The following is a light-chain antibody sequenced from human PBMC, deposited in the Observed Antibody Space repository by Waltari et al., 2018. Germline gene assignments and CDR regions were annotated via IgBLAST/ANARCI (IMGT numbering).Light chain of an antibody. J-gene: IGKJ5*01. CDR2: DAS. Sequence: EIVLTQSPATLSLSPGERATLSCRTSQSVNSYLAWYQHKPGQAPRLLIYDASNRATGIPARFSGGGSGTDFTLTISSLEPDDFALYYCQQRFTWPSIAFGQGTRLEIK. V-gene: IGKV3-11*01. CDR1: QSVNSY. CDR3: QQRFTWPSIA.